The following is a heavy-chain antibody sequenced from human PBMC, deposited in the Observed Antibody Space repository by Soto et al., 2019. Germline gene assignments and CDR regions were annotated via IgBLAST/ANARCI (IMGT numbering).Heavy chain of an antibody. V-gene: IGHV1-2*02. D-gene: IGHD6-25*01. CDR2: INANNGGA. Sequence: QVQLVQSGDEVKNPGASVKVSCKPSGYTFTDYHIHWVRQAPGQGLEFMGWINANNGGAGSAQQFQGRLHVTRDTSISTVYMGLSNLRSDDTAVYFCAREGGSDSLAPKHNWFDTWGHGTRVTVSS. CDR1: GYTFTDYH. J-gene: IGHJ5*01. CDR3: AREGGSDSLAPKHNWFDT.